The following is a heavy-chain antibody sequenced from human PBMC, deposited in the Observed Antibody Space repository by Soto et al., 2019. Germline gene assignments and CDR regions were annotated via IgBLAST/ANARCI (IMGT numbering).Heavy chain of an antibody. CDR1: GFSLSTTGVG. V-gene: IGHV2-5*02. D-gene: IGHD2-21*01. J-gene: IGHJ6*02. CDR3: VQSRCGGDCLQSYSSHSYYGLDV. Sequence: QITLKESGPKLVKPTQTLTLTCTFSGFSLSTTGVGVGWIRQPPGKALEWLALIYWDVDKRYNPSLKSRLTLTKDTSKTQVVLTMTHMDPVDTSTYYCVQSRCGGDCLQSYSSHSYYGLDVWGQGTTVTVSS. CDR2: IYWDVDK.